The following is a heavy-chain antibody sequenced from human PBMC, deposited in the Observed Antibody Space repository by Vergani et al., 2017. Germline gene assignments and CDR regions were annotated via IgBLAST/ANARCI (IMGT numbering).Heavy chain of an antibody. J-gene: IGHJ5*02. CDR2: TWYDGNNK. D-gene: IGHD1-14*01. Sequence: QVQLVESGGGVVQPGRSLRLSCAASGFTFNKYGMHWVRQAPGKGLEWLAVTWYDGNNKQYEDSVKGRFTISRDNSKSTMYLQMNSLRDEDTGVYYCARDLRLLYNRFDPWGQGTLVTVSS. V-gene: IGHV3-33*01. CDR1: GFTFNKYG. CDR3: ARDLRLLYNRFDP.